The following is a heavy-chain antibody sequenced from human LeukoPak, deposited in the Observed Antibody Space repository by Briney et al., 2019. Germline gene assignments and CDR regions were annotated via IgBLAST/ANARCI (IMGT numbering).Heavy chain of an antibody. CDR1: GYTFTSYD. CDR2: MNPNSGNT. D-gene: IGHD6-13*01. J-gene: IGHJ2*01. CDR3: FVSSSYRYFDL. Sequence: GASVKVSCKASGYTFTSYDINWVRQATGQGLEWMGWMNPNSGNTGYAQKFQGRVTMTRDTSISTAYMELSSLRSEDTAVYYCFVSSSYRYFDLWGRGTLVTVSS. V-gene: IGHV1-8*01.